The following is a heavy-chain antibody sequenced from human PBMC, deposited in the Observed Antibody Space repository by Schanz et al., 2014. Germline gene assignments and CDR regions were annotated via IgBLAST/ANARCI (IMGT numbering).Heavy chain of an antibody. CDR1: GFTFSSCG. CDR2: VCYDGSKK. D-gene: IGHD1-26*01. V-gene: IGHV3-33*06. J-gene: IGHJ6*02. CDR3: VKDLQRELLRDDHYYGMDV. Sequence: LVESGGGVVQPGRSLRLSCAASGFTFSSCGMHWVRQVPGKGLEWVAVVCYDGSKKYYADSVKGRFTTSRDNSKNTMYLQMNSLRAEDTAVYYCVKDLQRELLRDDHYYGMDVWGQGTTVTVSS.